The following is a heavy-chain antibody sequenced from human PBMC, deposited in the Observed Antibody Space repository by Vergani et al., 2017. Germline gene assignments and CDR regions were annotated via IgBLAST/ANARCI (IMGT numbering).Heavy chain of an antibody. V-gene: IGHV3-74*01. J-gene: IGHJ5*01. CDR3: VRARCSGPCFMSNWFDS. CDR2: IKSDGSIT. D-gene: IGHD5-12*01. CDR1: GFSFSGYW. Sequence: EVQLVESGGGLIHPGGSLRLSCEGSGFSFSGYWMHWVRQSPEKGLVWVSRIKSDGSITNYADSVKGRFTISRDNAKNTLYLEMNSLRGDDTAIYYCVRARCSGPCFMSNWFDSWGQGTLVIVSS.